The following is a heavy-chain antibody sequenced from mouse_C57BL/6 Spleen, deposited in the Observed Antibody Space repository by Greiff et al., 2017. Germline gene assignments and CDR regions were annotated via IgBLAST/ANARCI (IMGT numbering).Heavy chain of an antibody. CDR1: GYTFTSYW. CDR2: IDPTSGGT. V-gene: IGHV1-72*01. CDR3: ARSGDYYGYDYWYFDV. D-gene: IGHD2-2*01. Sequence: QVQLQQPGAELVKPGASVTLSCKASGYTFTSYWMHWVKQRPGRGLEWIGRIDPTSGGTKYNEKFKSKATLTVSKPSSTAYMQLSSLTSEDSAVYYCARSGDYYGYDYWYFDVWGTGTTVTVSS. J-gene: IGHJ1*03.